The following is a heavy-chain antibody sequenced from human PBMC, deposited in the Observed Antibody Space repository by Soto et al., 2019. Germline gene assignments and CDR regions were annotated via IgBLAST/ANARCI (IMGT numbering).Heavy chain of an antibody. CDR2: TYHRGST. D-gene: IGHD6-25*01. J-gene: IGHJ4*02. CDR3: ARIGGYHGPLDY. Sequence: XETLSLPCSVASVSMSSYLWGWIRQAPGRGLEWIGYTYHRGSTNYRPSLKSRVAISLDTSENQFSLKVNSVTAADTAVYYCARIGGYHGPLDYWGQGTPVTVSS. V-gene: IGHV4-59*01. CDR1: SVSMSSYL.